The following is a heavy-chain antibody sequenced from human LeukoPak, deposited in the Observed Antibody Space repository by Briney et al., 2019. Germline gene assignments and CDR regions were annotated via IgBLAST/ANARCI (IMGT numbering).Heavy chain of an antibody. CDR1: GGSISNNY. J-gene: IGHJ3*02. Sequence: SETLSLTCTVSGGSISNNYWSWIRQPPGKGLEWIGYIYYSGSTNYNPSLRSRVTISVDTSKNQFSLKLSSVTAADTAVYYCARARALLWFGPDDAFDIWGQGTMVTVSS. D-gene: IGHD3-10*01. CDR2: IYYSGST. CDR3: ARARALLWFGPDDAFDI. V-gene: IGHV4-59*01.